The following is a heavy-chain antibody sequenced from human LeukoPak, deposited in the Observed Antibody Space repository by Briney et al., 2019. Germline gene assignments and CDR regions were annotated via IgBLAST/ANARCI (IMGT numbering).Heavy chain of an antibody. D-gene: IGHD3-22*01. CDR2: INHSGST. CDR1: GGSISSYY. J-gene: IGHJ4*02. CDR3: ARAGRYYYDSSGYYVDY. Sequence: SSETLSLTCTVSGGSISSYYWSWIRQPPGKGLEWIGEINHSGSTNYNPSLKSRVTISVDTSKNQFSLKLSSVTAADTAVYYCARAGRYYYDSSGYYVDYWGQGTLVTVSS. V-gene: IGHV4-34*01.